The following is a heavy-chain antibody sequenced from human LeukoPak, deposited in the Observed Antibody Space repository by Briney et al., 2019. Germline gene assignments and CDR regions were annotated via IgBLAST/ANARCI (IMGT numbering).Heavy chain of an antibody. V-gene: IGHV1-69*06. CDR2: IIPIFGTA. CDR1: GGTFSSYA. J-gene: IGHJ4*02. Sequence: SVKVSCKASGGTFSSYAVSWVRQAPGQGLEWMGGIIPIFGTANYAQKFQGRVTITADKSTSTAYMELSSLRSEDTAVYYCARGGYDYSNAFGYFDYWGQGTLVTVSS. CDR3: ARGGYDYSNAFGYFDY. D-gene: IGHD4-11*01.